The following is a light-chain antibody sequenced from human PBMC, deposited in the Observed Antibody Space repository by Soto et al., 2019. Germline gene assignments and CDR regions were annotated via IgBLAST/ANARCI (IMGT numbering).Light chain of an antibody. V-gene: IGKV4-1*01. CDR2: GAS. Sequence: DIVMTQSPDSLAVSLGERATINCKSSQNLLYSSNNKNYLAWYQQKPGQPPKLLIYGASTRESGVPDRFSGSGSGTDFTLTISSLQAEDVAVYYCQQYDRTPLTFGGGTKVEIK. CDR1: QNLLYSSNNKNY. J-gene: IGKJ4*01. CDR3: QQYDRTPLT.